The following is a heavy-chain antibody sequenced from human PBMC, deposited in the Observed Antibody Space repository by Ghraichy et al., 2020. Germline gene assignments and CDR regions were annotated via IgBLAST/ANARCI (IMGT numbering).Heavy chain of an antibody. CDR1: GYSFSSYW. Sequence: GESLNISCKGSGYSFSSYWIGWVRQMPGKGLEWMGIMYHGDSDTRYSPSFQGQVTISADKSISTAYLQWSRLKASDTAMYYCARLHIAAAGTFDYWGQGTLVTVSS. CDR3: ARLHIAAAGTFDY. J-gene: IGHJ4*02. D-gene: IGHD6-13*01. V-gene: IGHV5-51*01. CDR2: MYHGDSDT.